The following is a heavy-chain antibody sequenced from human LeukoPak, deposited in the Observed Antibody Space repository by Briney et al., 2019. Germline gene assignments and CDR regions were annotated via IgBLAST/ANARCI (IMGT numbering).Heavy chain of an antibody. CDR2: INHSGST. CDR3: ARDRYYYNSSGQWYWFDP. J-gene: IGHJ5*02. CDR1: DGSFSGYY. D-gene: IGHD3-22*01. V-gene: IGHV4-34*01. Sequence: PSETLSLTCAVYDGSFSGYYWSWIRQPPGKGLEWIGEINHSGSTNYNPSLKSRVTMSVDTSKNQFSLKLSSVTAADTAVYYCARDRYYYNSSGQWYWFDPWGQGTLVTVSS.